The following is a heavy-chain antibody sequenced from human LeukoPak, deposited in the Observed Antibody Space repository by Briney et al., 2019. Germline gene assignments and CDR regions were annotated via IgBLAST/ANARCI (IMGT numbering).Heavy chain of an antibody. CDR3: ASVTSCYGCVDY. V-gene: IGHV3-74*01. D-gene: IGHD2-2*01. J-gene: IGHJ4*02. CDR1: GFTFSSYW. CDR2: INSDGSST. Sequence: PGGSLRLSCAASGFTFSSYWMHWVRQAPGKGLVWVSRINSDGSSTSYADSVKGRFTISRDNAKNTLYLQMNSLRAEDTAVYYCASVTSCYGCVDYWGQGTWSPSPQ.